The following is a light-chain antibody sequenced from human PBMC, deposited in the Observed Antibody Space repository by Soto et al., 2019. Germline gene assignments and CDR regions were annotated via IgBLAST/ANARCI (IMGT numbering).Light chain of an antibody. CDR1: SSDIGGYNY. Sequence: QSVLTQAASVSGSPGQSNTISCTGTSSDIGGYNYVSWYQQHPGKVPKVIIYDVSHRPAGISSRFSGSKSGNTASLTISGLQAADEADYYCSSYTTGTTPYVFGTGTKVTVL. CDR3: SSYTTGTTPYV. CDR2: DVS. V-gene: IGLV2-14*03. J-gene: IGLJ1*01.